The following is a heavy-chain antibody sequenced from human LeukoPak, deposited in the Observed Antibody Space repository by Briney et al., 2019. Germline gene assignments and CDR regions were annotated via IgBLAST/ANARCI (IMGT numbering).Heavy chain of an antibody. CDR2: ISSSSSTV. Sequence: PGGSLRLSCAASGFTFSDYSMNWVRQAPGKGLEWVSYISSSSSTVYYADSVKGRFTISRDNAKNSLYLQMNSLRDEDTAIYYCARGKIGYYYGDSHGFWGQGTLVTVSS. CDR1: GFTFSDYS. V-gene: IGHV3-48*02. D-gene: IGHD4-17*01. J-gene: IGHJ4*02. CDR3: ARGKIGYYYGDSHGF.